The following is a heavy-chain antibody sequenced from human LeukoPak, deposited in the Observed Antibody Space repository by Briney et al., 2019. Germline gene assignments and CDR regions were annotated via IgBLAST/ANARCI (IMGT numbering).Heavy chain of an antibody. J-gene: IGHJ4*02. CDR2: ISGSGGST. V-gene: IGHV3-23*01. D-gene: IGHD5-24*01. CDR3: AKEFYSGDGYRGLYRFDS. Sequence: GGSLRLSCAASGFTFSSYAMSWVRQAPGKGLEWVSSISGSGGSTYYADSVKGRFTISRDNSKNTLYLQMNSLRAEDTAVYHCAKEFYSGDGYRGLYRFDSWGQGTLVTVPS. CDR1: GFTFSSYA.